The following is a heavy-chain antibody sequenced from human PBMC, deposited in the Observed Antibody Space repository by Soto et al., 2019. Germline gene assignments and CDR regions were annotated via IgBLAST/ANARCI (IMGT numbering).Heavy chain of an antibody. CDR2: IYYSGRT. CDR3: ARDNWGEYFDH. D-gene: IGHD7-27*01. Sequence: QVQLQESGPGLVKPSQTLSLTCTVSGGSISSGGYYWSWIRQHPGKGLELIGYIYYSGRTYYNPSLNSRVTISVDTSKNQFSLKLSSVTAADTAVYYCARDNWGEYFDHWGQGTLVTVSS. V-gene: IGHV4-31*03. J-gene: IGHJ4*02. CDR1: GGSISSGGYY.